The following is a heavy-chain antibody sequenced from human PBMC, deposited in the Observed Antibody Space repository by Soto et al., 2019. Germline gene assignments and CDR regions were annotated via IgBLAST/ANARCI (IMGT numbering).Heavy chain of an antibody. CDR1: GFTFGDYG. J-gene: IGHJ3*02. V-gene: IGHV3-9*01. CDR3: VKDGLTSVFGLVHDGSDI. CDR2: ISWNSGNI. D-gene: IGHD3-3*01. Sequence: EVQLVESGGGLVQPGRSLRLSCVASGFTFGDYGMHWFRQAPGRGPEWVSGISWNSGNIGYAETVKGRFTISRDNAKNSVYLQMNSLRAEDTALYYCVKDGLTSVFGLVHDGSDIWGHGTMVTVSS.